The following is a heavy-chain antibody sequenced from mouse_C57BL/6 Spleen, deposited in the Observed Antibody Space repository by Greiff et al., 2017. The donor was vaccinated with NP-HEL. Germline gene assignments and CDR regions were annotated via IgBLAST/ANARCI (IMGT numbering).Heavy chain of an antibody. D-gene: IGHD1-1*01. CDR3: ARPRDYYGSSHDWYFDV. CDR2: LSSGSSTI. V-gene: IGHV5-17*01. J-gene: IGHJ1*03. CDR1: GFTFSDYG. Sequence: EVKLVESGGGLVKPGGSLKLSCAASGFTFSDYGMHWVRQAPEKGLEWVAYLSSGSSTIYYADTVNGRFTISRDHAKNTLFLQMTSLRSEDTAMYYCARPRDYYGSSHDWYFDVWGTGTTVTVSS.